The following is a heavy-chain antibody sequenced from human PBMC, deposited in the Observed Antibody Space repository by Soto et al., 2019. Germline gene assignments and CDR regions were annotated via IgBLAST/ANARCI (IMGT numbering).Heavy chain of an antibody. D-gene: IGHD3-16*01. Sequence: QVQLVQSGAEVKKPGSSVKVSCKASGGTLSSYAISWVRQAPGQGLEWMGGIITIFGTANYAQKFQGRVTITADESTSTAYMELSSLRSEDTAVYYCASPALGIVRYYYYGMDVWAQGTTLTVSS. CDR1: GGTLSSYA. V-gene: IGHV1-69*12. J-gene: IGHJ6*02. CDR3: ASPALGIVRYYYYGMDV. CDR2: IITIFGTA.